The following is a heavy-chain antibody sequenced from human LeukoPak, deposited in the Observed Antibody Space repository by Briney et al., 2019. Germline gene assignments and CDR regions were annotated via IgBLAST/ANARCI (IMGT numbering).Heavy chain of an antibody. CDR2: ISSSSSYI. J-gene: IGHJ6*02. V-gene: IGHV3-21*01. CDR3: ARDTNGDYVMDV. Sequence: GGSLRLSCAASGFTFSSYIMNWVRQAPGKGLEWVSSISSSSSYIYYADSVKDRFTIYRDNADNSLYLQMNSLRAEDTAVYYCARDTNGDYVMDVWGQGTTVTVSS. D-gene: IGHD4-17*01. CDR1: GFTFSSYI.